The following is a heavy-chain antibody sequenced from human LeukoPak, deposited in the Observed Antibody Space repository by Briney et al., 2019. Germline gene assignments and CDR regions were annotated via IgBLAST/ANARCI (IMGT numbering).Heavy chain of an antibody. CDR3: ARGAPIRVAVAATFDP. CDR2: IIAVNGNT. CDR1: GFTFTTYT. Sequence: GASVKVSCKTSGFTFTTYTMHWVRQAPGQRLEWMGWIIAVNGNTQYSQKFQGRVTITRDTSASTAYMELSSLRSEDTAVYYCARGAPIRVAVAATFDPWGQGTLVTVPS. J-gene: IGHJ5*02. V-gene: IGHV1-3*01. D-gene: IGHD6-19*01.